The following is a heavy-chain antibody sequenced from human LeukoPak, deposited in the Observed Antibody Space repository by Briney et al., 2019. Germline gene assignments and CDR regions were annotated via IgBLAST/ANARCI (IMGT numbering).Heavy chain of an antibody. CDR1: GFTVSSNS. J-gene: IGHJ3*02. V-gene: IGHV3-53*01. Sequence: GGSLRLSCAASGFTVSSNSMTWVRQAPGKGLEWVSLIYSGGSTYYADSVKGRFTISRDNSKNTLYLQMNSLRAEDTAVYYCARDDFGIWGQGTMVTVSS. CDR3: ARDDFGI. CDR2: IYSGGST.